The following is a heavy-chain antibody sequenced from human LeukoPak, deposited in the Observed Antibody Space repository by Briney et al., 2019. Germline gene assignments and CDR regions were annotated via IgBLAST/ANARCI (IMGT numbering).Heavy chain of an antibody. CDR3: ASQPQLRSTSCEGHN. CDR2: LYYDGRT. D-gene: IGHD2-2*01. CDR1: RGSICGDY. Sequence: PETPSLSCTVPRGSICGDYWSWVRPPPGKGLGWIWHLYYDGRTNYNPSLKCRFTISVDTSRNQFSLKLSSVTAADTAVYYCASQPQLRSTSCEGHNWGQGTLVTVSS. J-gene: IGHJ4*03. V-gene: IGHV4-59*01.